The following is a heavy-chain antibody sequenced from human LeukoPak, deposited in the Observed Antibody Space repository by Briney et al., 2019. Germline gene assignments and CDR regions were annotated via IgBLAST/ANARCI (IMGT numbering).Heavy chain of an antibody. J-gene: IGHJ5*02. D-gene: IGHD3-10*01. CDR2: ISAYNGNT. CDR3: ARGYHRYYYGSGRWYNWFDP. V-gene: IGHV1-18*01. Sequence: GASVKVSCKASGHTFTNYGITWVRQAPGQGLEWMGWISAYNGNTNYAQKFQGRVTMTTDTSTNTVYMELRSLRSDDTAVYYCARGYHRYYYGSGRWYNWFDPWGQGTLVTVSS. CDR1: GHTFTNYG.